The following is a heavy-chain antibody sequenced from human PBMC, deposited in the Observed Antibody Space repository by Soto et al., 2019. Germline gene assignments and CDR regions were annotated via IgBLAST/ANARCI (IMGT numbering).Heavy chain of an antibody. CDR2: IYDNGIT. CDR3: ARTYDSNGYANEFDS. Sequence: QVVLQESGPGLVKPSETLSLPCSVSGRSITSYYWSWVRQPPGKGLEWIGYIYDNGITSQNPSLKSRVTMSADTSQNQFSLKLTSVTGADTAVYYCARTYDSNGYANEFDSWGQGILVTVTS. CDR1: GRSITSYY. V-gene: IGHV4-59*12. D-gene: IGHD3-22*01. J-gene: IGHJ4*02.